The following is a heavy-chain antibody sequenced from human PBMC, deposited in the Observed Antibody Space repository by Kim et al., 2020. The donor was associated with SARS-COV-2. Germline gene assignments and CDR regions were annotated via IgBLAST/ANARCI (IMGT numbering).Heavy chain of an antibody. CDR3: ARDFHCSGGSCYFGTYAFDI. CDR2: IIPIFGTA. CDR1: GGTFSSYA. Sequence: SVKVSCKASGGTFSSYAISWVRQAPGQGLEWMGGIIPIFGTANYAQKFQGRVTITADESTSTAYMELSSLRSEDTAVYYCARDFHCSGGSCYFGTYAFDIWGQGTMVTVSS. J-gene: IGHJ3*02. D-gene: IGHD2-15*01. V-gene: IGHV1-69*13.